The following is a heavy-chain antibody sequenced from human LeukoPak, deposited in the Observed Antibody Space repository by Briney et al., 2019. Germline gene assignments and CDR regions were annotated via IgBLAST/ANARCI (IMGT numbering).Heavy chain of an antibody. D-gene: IGHD6-13*01. J-gene: IGHJ6*02. CDR2: IYTSGST. CDR3: SRAAAADYYYYYYGMDV. V-gene: IGHV4-61*02. CDR1: GGSVSSGSYY. Sequence: SETLSLTCTVSGGSVSSGSYYWSWIRQPAGKGLEWIGRIYTSGSTNYDPSLKSRVTISVDTSKNQFSLKLSSVTAADTAVYYCSRAAAADYYYYYYGMDVWGQGTTVTVSS.